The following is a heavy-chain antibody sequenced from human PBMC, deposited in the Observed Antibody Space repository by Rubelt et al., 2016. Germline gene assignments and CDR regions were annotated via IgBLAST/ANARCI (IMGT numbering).Heavy chain of an antibody. CDR3: ARVPARIPSAYYYYGMDV. J-gene: IGHJ6*02. V-gene: IGHV3-30*04. D-gene: IGHD2-2*01. CDR1: GFTFSSYA. CDR2: ISYDGSNK. Sequence: PGRSLRLSCAASGFTFSSYAMHWVRQAPGKGLEWVAVISYDGSNKYYADSVKGRFTISRDNSKNTLYLQMNSLRAEDTAVYYCARVPARIPSAYYYYGMDVWGQGTTVTVSS.